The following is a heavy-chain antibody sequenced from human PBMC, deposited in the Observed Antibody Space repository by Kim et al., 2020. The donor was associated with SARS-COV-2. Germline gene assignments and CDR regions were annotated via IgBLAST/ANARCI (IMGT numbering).Heavy chain of an antibody. V-gene: IGHV4-39*01. J-gene: IGHJ4*01. D-gene: IGHD6-19*01. CDR2: IYYSGST. Sequence: SETLSLTCTVSGGSISSSSYYWGWIRQPPGKGLEWIASIYYSGSTYYNPSLKSRVTISLDTSKNQFSLKLSSVTAADTAVYYCARHDSHWLRHYFDYWG. CDR3: ARHDSHWLRHYFDY. CDR1: GGSISSSSYY.